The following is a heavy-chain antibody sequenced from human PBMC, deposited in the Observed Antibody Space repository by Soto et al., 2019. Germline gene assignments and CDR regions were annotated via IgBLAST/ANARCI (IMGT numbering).Heavy chain of an antibody. V-gene: IGHV4-34*01. Sequence: QVQLQQWGAGLLKPSETLSLTCAVHGGPFSDYYWSWIRQPPEKGLEWIGEINQSGSTDYNPSLKSRVTISVDTSKNQVSLKLSSVTAADTALYYCARGGYCSGGSCSGPSFEYWGHGTLVTVSS. CDR3: ARGGYCSGGSCSGPSFEY. J-gene: IGHJ4*01. CDR2: INQSGST. CDR1: GGPFSDYY. D-gene: IGHD2-15*01.